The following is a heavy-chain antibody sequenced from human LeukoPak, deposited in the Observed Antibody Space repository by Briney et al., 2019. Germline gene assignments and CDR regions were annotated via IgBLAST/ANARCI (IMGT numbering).Heavy chain of an antibody. D-gene: IGHD3-10*01. CDR1: GYSISSGYY. CDR2: IYHSGST. Sequence: PSETLSLTCAVSGYSISSGYYWGWIRPPPGKGLEWIGSIYHSGSTYYNPSFKSRVTISVDTSKNQFSLKLSSVTAADTAVYYCARALSYYYGSGSYYHDYWGQGTLVTVSS. V-gene: IGHV4-38-2*01. CDR3: ARALSYYYGSGSYYHDY. J-gene: IGHJ4*02.